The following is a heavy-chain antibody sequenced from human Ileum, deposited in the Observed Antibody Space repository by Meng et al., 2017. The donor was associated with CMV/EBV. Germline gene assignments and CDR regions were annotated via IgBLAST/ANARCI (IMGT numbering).Heavy chain of an antibody. V-gene: IGHV3-73*01. CDR1: GFTFSGSA. Sequence: GFTFSGSAMHWVRQGSGKGLEWVGRIRSKANSYATAYAASVKGRFTISRDDSKNTAYLQMNSLKTEDTAVYYCSRPLGDSSSSGFDYWGQGTLVTVSS. D-gene: IGHD6-6*01. J-gene: IGHJ4*02. CDR2: IRSKANSYAT. CDR3: SRPLGDSSSSGFDY.